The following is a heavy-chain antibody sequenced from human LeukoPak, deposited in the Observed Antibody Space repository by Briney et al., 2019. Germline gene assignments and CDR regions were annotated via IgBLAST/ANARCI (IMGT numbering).Heavy chain of an antibody. CDR2: ISAYNGNT. CDR3: ARAGTVVTQGLYYFDY. V-gene: IGHV1-18*01. Sequence: ASVKVSCKASGYTFTSYGISWVRQAPGQGLEWMGWISAYNGNTNYAQKLQGRVTMTTDTSTSTAYMELRSLRSDDTAVYYCARAGTVVTQGLYYFDYWGQGTLVTVSS. J-gene: IGHJ4*02. CDR1: GYTFTSYG. D-gene: IGHD4-23*01.